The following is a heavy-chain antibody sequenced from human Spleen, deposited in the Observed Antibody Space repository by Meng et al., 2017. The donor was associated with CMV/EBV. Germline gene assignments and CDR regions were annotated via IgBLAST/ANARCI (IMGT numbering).Heavy chain of an antibody. CDR2: ISGSSTYI. V-gene: IGHV3-21*01. D-gene: IGHD3-16*01. CDR1: GFSFTTYT. Sequence: GGSLRLSCAASGFSFTTYTINWVRQAPGKGLEWLSSISGSSTYIYYADSMRGRFTISRDNAKSSLCLQMNSLRAEDTAVYFCARALGGYLYGMDVWGQGTTVTVSS. J-gene: IGHJ6*02. CDR3: ARALGGYLYGMDV.